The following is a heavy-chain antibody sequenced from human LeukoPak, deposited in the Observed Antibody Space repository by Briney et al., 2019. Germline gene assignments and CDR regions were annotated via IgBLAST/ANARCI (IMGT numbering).Heavy chain of an antibody. CDR2: ISSDGRNQ. J-gene: IGHJ4*02. D-gene: IGHD1-26*01. V-gene: IGHV3-30*03. CDR3: STDGTPKFEY. CDR1: RFTFNTYG. Sequence: PGGSLRLSCAASRFTFNTYGMQWVRRAPGKGLEWVATISSDGRNQHYADSVQGRFTISRDNSKNTPYLQMDNLRTEDTAVYYCSTDGTPKFEYWGQGTLVTVSS.